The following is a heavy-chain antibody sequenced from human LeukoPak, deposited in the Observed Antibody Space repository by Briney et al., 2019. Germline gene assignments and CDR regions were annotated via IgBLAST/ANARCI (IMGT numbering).Heavy chain of an antibody. Sequence: SQTLSLTCAISGDSVSNNSAVWNWIRQSPSRGLEWLGRTYYRSKWYNDYGVSVKSRITVNPDTSENQFSLQLNSVTPEDTAVYYCVRSQYWRFDDWGQGTLVTVSS. CDR3: VRSQYWRFDD. CDR1: GDSVSNNSAV. V-gene: IGHV6-1*01. J-gene: IGHJ4*02. D-gene: IGHD2-8*02. CDR2: TYYRSKWYN.